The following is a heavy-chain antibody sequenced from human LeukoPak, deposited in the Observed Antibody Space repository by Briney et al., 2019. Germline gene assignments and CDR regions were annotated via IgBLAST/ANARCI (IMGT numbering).Heavy chain of an antibody. CDR2: IRSEIDGGAT. V-gene: IGHV3-15*07. CDR3: TTGGSVIVAGTRAFDI. J-gene: IGHJ3*02. D-gene: IGHD5-12*01. CDR1: GFTFSNTW. Sequence: GGSLRLSCAASGFTFSNTWMNWVRQAPGKGLEWVGRIRSEIDGGATDYAAPVQGRFTISRDDSQATLYLQMNSLKTEDTAVYYCTTGGSVIVAGTRAFDIWGQGTMVTVSS.